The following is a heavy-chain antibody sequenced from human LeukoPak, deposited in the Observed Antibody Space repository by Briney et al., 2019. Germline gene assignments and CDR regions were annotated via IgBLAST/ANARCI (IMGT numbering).Heavy chain of an antibody. V-gene: IGHV3-53*01. D-gene: IGHD6-19*01. CDR3: AKMGLKQWPYNYFDY. CDR2: IYSGGST. J-gene: IGHJ4*02. CDR1: EFTVSTYF. Sequence: GGSLRLSCAASEFTVSTYFMNWVRQAPGKGLEWVSLIYSGGSTYYADSVKGRFTISRDNSKNTLYLQMNSLRAEDTAVYYCAKMGLKQWPYNYFDYWGQGTLVTVSS.